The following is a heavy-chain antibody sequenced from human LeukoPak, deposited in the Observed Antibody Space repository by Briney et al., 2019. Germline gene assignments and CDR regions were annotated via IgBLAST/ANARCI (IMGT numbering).Heavy chain of an antibody. Sequence: GGSLRLSCAASGFTFSSYSMNWVRQAPGKGLEWVAVISYDGSNKYYADSVKGRFTISRDNSKNTLYLQMNSLRAEDTAVYYCARDGDIYCSSTSCYNPYSYYYYYGMDVWGQGTTVTVSS. J-gene: IGHJ6*02. CDR1: GFTFSSYS. V-gene: IGHV3-30*03. CDR2: ISYDGSNK. CDR3: ARDGDIYCSSTSCYNPYSYYYYYGMDV. D-gene: IGHD2-2*02.